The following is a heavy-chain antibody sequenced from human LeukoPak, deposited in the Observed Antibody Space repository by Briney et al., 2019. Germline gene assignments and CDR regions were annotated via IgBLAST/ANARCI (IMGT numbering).Heavy chain of an antibody. Sequence: PGGSLRLSCAASGFTFSSYSMNWVRQAPGKGLELVSSISSSSSYIYYADSVKGRFTISRDNAKNSLYLQMNRLRAEDTAVYYCARAESPDSSGYRRYFFDYWGQGTLVTVSS. D-gene: IGHD3-22*01. V-gene: IGHV3-21*01. CDR3: ARAESPDSSGYRRYFFDY. CDR2: ISSSSSYI. J-gene: IGHJ4*02. CDR1: GFTFSSYS.